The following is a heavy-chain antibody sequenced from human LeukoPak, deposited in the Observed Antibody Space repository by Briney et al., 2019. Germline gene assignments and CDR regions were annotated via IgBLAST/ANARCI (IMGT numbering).Heavy chain of an antibody. Sequence: SETLSLTCTVSGGSISSYYWSWIRQPPGKGLEWIGYIYYSGSTNYNPSLKSRVTISVDTSKNQFSLKLSSVTAADTAVYYCARGTVVFDYWGQGTLVTVSS. J-gene: IGHJ4*02. V-gene: IGHV4-59*01. CDR3: ARGTVVFDY. CDR1: GGSISSYY. CDR2: IYYSGST. D-gene: IGHD4-23*01.